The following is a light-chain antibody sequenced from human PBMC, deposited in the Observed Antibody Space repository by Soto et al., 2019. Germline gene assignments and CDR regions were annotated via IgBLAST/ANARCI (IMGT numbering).Light chain of an antibody. J-gene: IGLJ1*01. V-gene: IGLV2-14*01. Sequence: QSALTQPASVSGSPGQSITVSCTGPRSDVGGYNYFSWYQQHPGKSPKLMIYDVINRPSGVSNRFSGSKSGNTASLTISGLHAEDEADYYCSSYTSSSTLLYVFGTGTKLTVL. CDR2: DVI. CDR1: RSDVGGYNY. CDR3: SSYTSSSTLLYV.